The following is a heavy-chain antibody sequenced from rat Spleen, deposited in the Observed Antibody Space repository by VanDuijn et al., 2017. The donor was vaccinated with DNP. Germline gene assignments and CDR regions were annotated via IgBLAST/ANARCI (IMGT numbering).Heavy chain of an antibody. CDR2: INYDGTST. V-gene: IGHV5-20*01. D-gene: IGHD1-12*02. Sequence: EVQLVESGGGLVQPGRSLKLSCAASGFTFSDFGMAWVLQAPARGLEWIASINYDGTSTYYRDSVKGRFTISRDNAKSTLYLQMNSLRSEDMATYYCTTPGVDGSYYLYWYFDFWGPGTMVTVSS. J-gene: IGHJ1*01. CDR3: TTPGVDGSYYLYWYFDF. CDR1: GFTFSDFG.